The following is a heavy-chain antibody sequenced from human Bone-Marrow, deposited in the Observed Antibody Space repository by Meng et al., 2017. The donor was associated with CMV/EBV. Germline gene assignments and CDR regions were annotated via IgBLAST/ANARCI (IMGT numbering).Heavy chain of an antibody. D-gene: IGHD1/OR15-1a*01. J-gene: IGHJ5*02. CDR3: AREHRWSPNWFDP. CDR2: INHSGST. CDR1: GGSFSGYY. Sequence: SETLSLTCAVYGGSFSGYYWSWIRQPPGKGLEWIGEINHSGSTNYNPSLKSRVTISVDTSKNQFSLKLSSVTAADTAVYYCAREHRWSPNWFDPWGQGTPVTGSS. V-gene: IGHV4-34*01.